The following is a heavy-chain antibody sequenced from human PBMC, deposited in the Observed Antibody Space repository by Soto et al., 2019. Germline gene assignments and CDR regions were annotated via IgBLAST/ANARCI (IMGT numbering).Heavy chain of an antibody. CDR3: ARDPTPRAGDYYYFGMDV. V-gene: IGHV1-69*14. CDR2: IIPIFGTA. J-gene: IGHJ6*02. D-gene: IGHD6-13*01. Sequence: QVQLVQSGAEVKKPGSSVKVSCKASGGTFSSYAISWVRQAPGQGLEWMGGIIPIFGTANYAQKFQGRVTIPEDKSTITAQMERSSLTSDDTAVYYCARDPTPRAGDYYYFGMDVWGQGTTVTVSS. CDR1: GGTFSSYA.